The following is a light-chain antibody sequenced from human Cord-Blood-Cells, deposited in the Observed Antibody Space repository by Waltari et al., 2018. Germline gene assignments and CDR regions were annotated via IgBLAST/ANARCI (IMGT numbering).Light chain of an antibody. CDR1: QGISNY. V-gene: IGKV1-27*01. J-gene: IGKJ1*01. CDR3: QKYNSAPPWT. Sequence: DIKMNQSPSSLSASVGDRVTITCRASQGISNYLAWYQQKPGKVPKLLIYAASTLQSGVPSRFSGSGSGTDFTLTISSLQPEDVATYYCQKYNSAPPWTFGQGTKVEIK. CDR2: AAS.